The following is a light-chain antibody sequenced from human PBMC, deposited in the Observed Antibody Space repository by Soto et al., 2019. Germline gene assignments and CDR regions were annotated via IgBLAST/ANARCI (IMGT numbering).Light chain of an antibody. V-gene: IGKV1-5*03. CDR2: KAS. Sequence: DIQMTQSPSTLSGSVGDRVTITCRASQTISSWLAWYQQKPGKAPKLLIYKASTLKSGVPSRFSGSGSGTEFTLTSSSLQPDDFATYCCQHYNSYSEAFGQGTKVERK. J-gene: IGKJ1*01. CDR1: QTISSW. CDR3: QHYNSYSEA.